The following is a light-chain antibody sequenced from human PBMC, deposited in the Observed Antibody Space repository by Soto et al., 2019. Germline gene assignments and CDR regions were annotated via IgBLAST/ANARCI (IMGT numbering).Light chain of an antibody. CDR3: GSWDSSLSAYV. V-gene: IGLV2-8*01. CDR2: EVT. J-gene: IGLJ1*01. CDR1: SSDVGGYNY. Sequence: QSALTQPPSASGSPGQSVAISCTGTSSDVGGYNYVSWYQQHPGKAPKLMIYEVTKRPSGVPDRFSGSKSGNTASLTVSGLQAEDEADYYCGSWDSSLSAYVFGTGTKLTVL.